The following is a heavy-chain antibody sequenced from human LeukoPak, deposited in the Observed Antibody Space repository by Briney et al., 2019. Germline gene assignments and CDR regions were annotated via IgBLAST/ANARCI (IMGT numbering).Heavy chain of an antibody. D-gene: IGHD5-18*01. Sequence: SETLSITCAVYGGSFRGYYWSWIRQPPGKGLEWIGEINHSGSTNYNPSLKSRVTISVDTSKNQFSLKLSSVTAADTAVYYCARVGYSYGLGPRSLLFDYWGQGTLVTVSS. CDR2: INHSGST. CDR1: GGSFRGYY. V-gene: IGHV4-34*01. CDR3: ARVGYSYGLGPRSLLFDY. J-gene: IGHJ4*02.